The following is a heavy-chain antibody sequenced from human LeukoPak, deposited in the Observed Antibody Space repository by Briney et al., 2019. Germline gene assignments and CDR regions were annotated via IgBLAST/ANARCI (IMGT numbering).Heavy chain of an antibody. CDR1: GFTFSSYS. CDR2: ISSSSSYI. D-gene: IGHD3-22*01. CDR3: AKAGFSYDSSGYADI. V-gene: IGHV3-21*01. Sequence: GGSLRLSCGASGFTFSSYSMNWVRQAPGKGLEWVSSISSSSSYIYYADSVKGRFTISRDNSKNTLYLQMNSLRAEDTAVYYCAKAGFSYDSSGYADIWGQGTLVTVSS. J-gene: IGHJ4*02.